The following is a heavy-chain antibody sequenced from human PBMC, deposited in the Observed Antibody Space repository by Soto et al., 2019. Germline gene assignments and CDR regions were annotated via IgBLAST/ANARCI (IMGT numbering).Heavy chain of an antibody. J-gene: IGHJ4*02. CDR2: IIPIFGTA. V-gene: IGHV1-69*13. Sequence: GASVKVSCKASGGTFSSYAISWVRQAPGQGLEWMGGIIPIFGTANYAQKFQGRVTITADESTSTAYMELSSLRSEDTAVYYCAAGCSGYDLRYWGQGTLVTVSS. CDR1: GGTFSSYA. CDR3: AAGCSGYDLRY. D-gene: IGHD5-12*01.